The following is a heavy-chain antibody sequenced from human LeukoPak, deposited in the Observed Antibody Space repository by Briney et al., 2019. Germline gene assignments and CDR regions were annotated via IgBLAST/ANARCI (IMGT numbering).Heavy chain of an antibody. V-gene: IGHV4-59*05. D-gene: IGHD6-6*01. CDR2: IYYSGST. Sequence: SETLSLTCTVSGGSISSYYWSWIRQPPGKGLEWIGSIYYSGSTYYNPSLKSRVTISVDTSKNQFSLKLSSVTAADTAVYYCARHWGVGYSSSSRFGYWGQGTLVTVSS. CDR1: GGSISSYY. J-gene: IGHJ4*02. CDR3: ARHWGVGYSSSSRFGY.